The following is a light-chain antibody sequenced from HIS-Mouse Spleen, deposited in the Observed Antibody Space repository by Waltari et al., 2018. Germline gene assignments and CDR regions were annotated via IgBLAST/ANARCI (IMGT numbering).Light chain of an antibody. CDR2: DDS. J-gene: IGLJ1*01. CDR1: NIGSKS. V-gene: IGLV3-21*03. CDR3: QVWDSSSDHPYV. Sequence: SYVLTQPHSVSVAPGKTARITCGGNNIGSKSVHWYQQKPGQAPVLVVYDDSDRPSGSPERFSGSNAGNTATLTISRVEAGDEADYYCQVWDSSSDHPYVFGTGTKVTVL.